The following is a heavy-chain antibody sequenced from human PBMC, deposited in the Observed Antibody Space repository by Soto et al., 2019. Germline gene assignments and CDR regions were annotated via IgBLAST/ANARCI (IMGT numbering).Heavy chain of an antibody. CDR3: AKLGVVVVAATMMRFGP. CDR2: ISYDGSNK. D-gene: IGHD2-15*01. CDR1: GFTFSSYG. V-gene: IGHV3-30*18. J-gene: IGHJ5*02. Sequence: QVQLVESGGGVVQPGRSLRLSCAASGFTFSSYGMHWVRQAPGKGLEWVAVISYDGSNKYYADSVKGRFTISRDNSKNTLYLQMNSLRAEDTAVYYCAKLGVVVVAATMMRFGPWGQGTLVTVSS.